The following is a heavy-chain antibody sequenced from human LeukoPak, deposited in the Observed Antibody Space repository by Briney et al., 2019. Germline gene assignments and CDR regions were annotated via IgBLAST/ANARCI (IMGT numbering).Heavy chain of an antibody. V-gene: IGHV3-30*18. D-gene: IGHD6-19*01. CDR2: ISYDGTNK. CDR3: AKDRIAVATRALPAH. Sequence: QAGGSLRLSCAASGFTFTSYGMHWVRQAPGKGLEWVAVISYDGTNKYYTDSVKGRFTISRDNSKNTLYLQMNSLRTEDTAVYYCAKDRIAVATRALPAHWGQGTLVTVSS. CDR1: GFTFTSYG. J-gene: IGHJ1*01.